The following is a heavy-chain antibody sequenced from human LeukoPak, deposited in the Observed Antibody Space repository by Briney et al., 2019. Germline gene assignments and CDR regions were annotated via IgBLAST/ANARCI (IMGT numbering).Heavy chain of an antibody. Sequence: GGSLRLSCAASGFTFSSYWMSWVRQAPGKGLEWVANIKQDGSEKYYVDSVKGRFTISRDNAKNSLYLQMNSLRAEDTAVHYCAREWELRGNYFDYWGQGTLVTVSS. CDR2: IKQDGSEK. CDR3: AREWELRGNYFDY. D-gene: IGHD1-26*01. J-gene: IGHJ4*02. CDR1: GFTFSSYW. V-gene: IGHV3-7*01.